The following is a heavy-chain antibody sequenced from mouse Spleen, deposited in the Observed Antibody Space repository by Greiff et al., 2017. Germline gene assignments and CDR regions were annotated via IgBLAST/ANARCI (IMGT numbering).Heavy chain of an antibody. D-gene: IGHD4-1*01. J-gene: IGHJ2*01. CDR1: GFTFSSFG. V-gene: IGHV5-17*02. CDR2: ISSGSSTI. Sequence: EVKLMESGGGLVQPGGSRKLSCAASGFTFSSFGMHWVRQAPEKGLEWVAYISSGSSTIYYADTVKGRFTISRDNPKNTLFLQMTSLRSEDTAMYYCARSWDVGDFDYWGQGTTLTVSS. CDR3: ARSWDVGDFDY.